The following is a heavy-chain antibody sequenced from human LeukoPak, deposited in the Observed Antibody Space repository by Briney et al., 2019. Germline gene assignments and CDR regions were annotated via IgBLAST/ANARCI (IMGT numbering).Heavy chain of an antibody. CDR1: GFTFSDHA. J-gene: IGHJ4*02. CDR3: AKDMETGDYVWGSYRYTSPLDY. V-gene: IGHV3-30*04. Sequence: GGSLRLSCTASGFTFSDHAMHWVRQAPGKGLEWVTVISYHARDQFYADSVKGRFTISRDNSKNTLYLQMNSLRAEDTAVYYCAKDMETGDYVWGSYRYTSPLDYWGQGTLVTVSS. D-gene: IGHD3-16*02. CDR2: ISYHARDQ.